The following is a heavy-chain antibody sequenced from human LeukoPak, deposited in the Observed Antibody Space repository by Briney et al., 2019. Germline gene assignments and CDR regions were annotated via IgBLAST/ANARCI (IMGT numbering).Heavy chain of an antibody. Sequence: PGGSLRLSCAASGFTFSSYAMHWVRQAPGKGLEWVAVISYDGSNKYYADSVKGRFTISRDNSKNTLQLQMNSLRAEDTAVYYCARDGAPTWEENYFDYWGQGTLVTVSS. CDR3: ARDGAPTWEENYFDY. CDR2: ISYDGSNK. D-gene: IGHD1-26*01. J-gene: IGHJ4*02. V-gene: IGHV3-30*04. CDR1: GFTFSSYA.